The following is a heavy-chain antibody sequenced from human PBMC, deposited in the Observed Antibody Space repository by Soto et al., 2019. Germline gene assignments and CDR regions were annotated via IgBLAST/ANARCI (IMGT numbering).Heavy chain of an antibody. CDR1: GGSISSGGYS. CDR3: ARSSGYVSGMDV. J-gene: IGHJ6*02. Sequence: SETLSLTCAVSGGSISSGGYSWSWIRQPPGKGLEWIGYIYHSGSTYYNPSLKSRVTISVDRSKNQFSLKLSSVTAAATAVYYCARSSGYVSGMDVWGQGTTVTVSS. CDR2: IYHSGST. V-gene: IGHV4-30-2*01. D-gene: IGHD5-12*01.